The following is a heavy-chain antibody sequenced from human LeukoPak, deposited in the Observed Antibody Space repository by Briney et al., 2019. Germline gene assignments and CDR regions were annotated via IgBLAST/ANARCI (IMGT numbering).Heavy chain of an antibody. CDR1: GFTFSTYW. CDR2: IKEDGTGK. J-gene: IGHJ6*02. V-gene: IGHV3-7*04. CDR3: AREIPQQLVAMGV. Sequence: PGGSLRLSCAASGFTFSTYWMSWVRQAPGKGLEWLANIKEDGTGKNHVDSVKGRFTISRDNAKNSLYLQMNGLRDEDTAVYYCAREIPQQLVAMGVWGQGTTVTAAS. D-gene: IGHD6-13*01.